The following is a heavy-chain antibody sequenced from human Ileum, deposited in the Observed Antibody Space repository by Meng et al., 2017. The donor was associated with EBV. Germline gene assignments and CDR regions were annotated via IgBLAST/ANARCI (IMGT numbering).Heavy chain of an antibody. CDR1: GGTLFNGGHY. D-gene: IGHD4-17*01. Sequence: QVHLQESVPGLGKPSQTLSLPCTVSGGTLFNGGHYWTWLRQPPGKGLEWIGYIFYTGSTYYNPSLKSRVTISLDLSKNQFSLNLTSVTAADTAVYYCARDSNGDYGWVDPWGQGTLVTVSS. V-gene: IGHV4-30-4*01. J-gene: IGHJ5*02. CDR3: ARDSNGDYGWVDP. CDR2: IFYTGST.